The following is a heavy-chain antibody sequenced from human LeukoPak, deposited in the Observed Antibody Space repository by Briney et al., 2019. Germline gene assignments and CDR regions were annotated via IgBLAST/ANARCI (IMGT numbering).Heavy chain of an antibody. J-gene: IGHJ6*03. Sequence: PGGSLRLSCAASGFTFSTYAMIWVRQAPGKGLEWVSRIFPSGGEIHYADFVRGRFTISRDNSKSTLSLQMNSLRAEDTAVYYCARDYGSYFLPKDYYMDVWGKGTTVTVPS. CDR2: IFPSGGEI. D-gene: IGHD1-26*01. CDR1: GFTFSTYA. V-gene: IGHV3-23*01. CDR3: ARDYGSYFLPKDYYMDV.